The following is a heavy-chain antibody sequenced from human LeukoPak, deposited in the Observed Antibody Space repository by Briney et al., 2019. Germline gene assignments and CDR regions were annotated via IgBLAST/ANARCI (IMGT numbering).Heavy chain of an antibody. V-gene: IGHV3-23*01. CDR3: ARDRQWLVPKFYFDY. CDR1: GFTFSTYA. Sequence: GGSLRLSCAASGFTFSTYAMSWVRQIPGKGLEWVSAISGSDDGTYYADSVKGRFTISRDNSKNTLYLQMNSLRAEDTAVYYCARDRQWLVPKFYFDYWGQGTLVTVSS. D-gene: IGHD6-19*01. J-gene: IGHJ4*02. CDR2: ISGSDDGT.